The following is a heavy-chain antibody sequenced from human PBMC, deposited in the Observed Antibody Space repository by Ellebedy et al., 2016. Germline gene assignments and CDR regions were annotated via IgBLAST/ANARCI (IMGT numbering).Heavy chain of an antibody. CDR2: SKNKINSYTT. J-gene: IGHJ4*02. Sequence: GGSLRLSCAASGFTFTNYWMDWVRQAPGKGLEWVGRSKNKINSYTTEYAASVQGRFTISRDDSRKSVDLQMNSLKTEDTAVYYCALHWGVGGRGRNWGQGTLVTVSS. CDR1: GFTFTNYW. D-gene: IGHD2-15*01. V-gene: IGHV3-72*01. CDR3: ALHWGVGGRGRN.